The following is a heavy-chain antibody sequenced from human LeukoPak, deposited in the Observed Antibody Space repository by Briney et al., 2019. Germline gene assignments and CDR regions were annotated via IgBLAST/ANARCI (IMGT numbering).Heavy chain of an antibody. V-gene: IGHV1-2*02. CDR2: INPNSGGT. J-gene: IGHJ4*02. D-gene: IGHD3-16*02. CDR3: ARTQRLGELSPVGY. Sequence: GASVKVSCKASGYTFTSYGISWVRQAPGQGLEWMGWINPNSGGTNYAQKFQGRVTMTRDTSISTAYMELSRLRSDDTAVYYCARTQRLGELSPVGYWGQGTLVTVSS. CDR1: GYTFTSYG.